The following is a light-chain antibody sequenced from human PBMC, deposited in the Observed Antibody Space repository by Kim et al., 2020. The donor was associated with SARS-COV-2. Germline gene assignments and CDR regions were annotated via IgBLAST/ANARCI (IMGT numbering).Light chain of an antibody. J-gene: IGKJ1*01. Sequence: ASLGARVTFPCRASQGIRNDLGWYQQKPGKAPTRLIYGASPLQSGVPSEFGASESGPEFTLPISSLQPEDFATYYCLQHHAYPLSFGQGAKVEIK. CDR2: GAS. CDR1: QGIRND. V-gene: IGKV1-17*01. CDR3: LQHHAYPLS.